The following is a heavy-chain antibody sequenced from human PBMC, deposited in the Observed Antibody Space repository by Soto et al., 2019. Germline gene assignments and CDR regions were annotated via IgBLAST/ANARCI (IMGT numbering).Heavy chain of an antibody. CDR3: ASLQFYDFWSGSDPMDV. CDR2: VNFSGST. J-gene: IGHJ6*02. Sequence: QVQLQESGPGLVKPSETLSLTCTVSGGSVSSGSYQWSWIRQSPGKGLEWIGYVNFSGSTKYKPSLKSRVTISVDTSKNQFSLKLTSVTAADTALYFCASLQFYDFWSGSDPMDVWGQGTTVTVSS. V-gene: IGHV4-61*01. CDR1: GGSVSSGSYQ. D-gene: IGHD3-3*01.